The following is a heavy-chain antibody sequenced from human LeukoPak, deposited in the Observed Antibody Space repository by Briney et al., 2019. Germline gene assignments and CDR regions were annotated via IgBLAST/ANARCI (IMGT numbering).Heavy chain of an antibody. Sequence: PGGSLRLSCAASGFTFSSYSMNWVRQAPGKGLEWVSSISSSSSYIYYADSVKGRFTISRDNAKNSLYLQMNNLRAEDTAVYYCARDRRGVVISYGMDVWGQGTTVTVSS. CDR2: ISSSSSYI. CDR3: ARDRRGVVISYGMDV. J-gene: IGHJ6*02. D-gene: IGHD2-21*01. V-gene: IGHV3-21*01. CDR1: GFTFSSYS.